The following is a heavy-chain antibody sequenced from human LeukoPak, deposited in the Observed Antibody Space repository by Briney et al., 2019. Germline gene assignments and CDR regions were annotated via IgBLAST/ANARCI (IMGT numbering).Heavy chain of an antibody. CDR3: ARDLYCSGGSCFSANRVNYYYYYMDV. V-gene: IGHV1-2*02. CDR2: INPNSGGT. J-gene: IGHJ6*03. CDR1: GYTFTSYD. D-gene: IGHD2-15*01. Sequence: ASVKVSCKASGYTFTSYDINWVRQATGQGLEWMGWINPNSGGTNYAQKFQGRVTMTRDTSISTAYMELSRLRSDDTAVYYCARDLYCSGGSCFSANRVNYYYYYMDVWGKGTTVTVSS.